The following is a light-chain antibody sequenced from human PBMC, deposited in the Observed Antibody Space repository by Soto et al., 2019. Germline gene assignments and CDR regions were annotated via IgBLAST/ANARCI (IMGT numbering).Light chain of an antibody. CDR3: QQYGSSPLIT. Sequence: EIVMTQSPATLSVSPGERATLSCRASQSVSSYLAWYQQKPGQAPRLLIYGTSNRATGIPDRFSGSGSGTDFSLTISSLEPGDFAVYYCQQYGSSPLITFGQGTRLEIK. CDR2: GTS. CDR1: QSVSSY. J-gene: IGKJ5*01. V-gene: IGKV3-20*01.